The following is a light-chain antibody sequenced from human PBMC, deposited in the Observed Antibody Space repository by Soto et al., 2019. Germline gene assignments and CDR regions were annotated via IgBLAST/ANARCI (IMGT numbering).Light chain of an antibody. J-gene: IGLJ2*01. Sequence: QSVLTQPPSVSAAPGQKVTISCSGGSSNVGNHYVSWYQQFPGTAPKLLIYDNNKRPSGIPDRFSGSKSGTSATLGITGLQTGDEADYYCGTWDSTLSAVAFGGGTKLTVL. CDR2: DNN. CDR3: GTWDSTLSAVA. CDR1: SSNVGNHY. V-gene: IGLV1-51*01.